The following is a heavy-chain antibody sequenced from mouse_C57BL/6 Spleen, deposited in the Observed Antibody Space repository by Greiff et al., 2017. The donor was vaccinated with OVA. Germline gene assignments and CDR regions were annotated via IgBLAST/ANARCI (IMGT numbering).Heavy chain of an antibody. CDR1: GYTFTSYW. CDR2: IYPGSGST. CDR3: ARAFITTVVGAMDY. J-gene: IGHJ4*01. Sequence: VQLQQPGAELVKPGASVKMSCKASGYTFTSYWITWVKQRPGQGLEWIGDIYPGSGSTNYNEKFKSKATLTVDTSSSTAYMQLSSLTSEDSAVYYCARAFITTVVGAMDYWGQGTSVTVSS. V-gene: IGHV1-55*01. D-gene: IGHD1-1*01.